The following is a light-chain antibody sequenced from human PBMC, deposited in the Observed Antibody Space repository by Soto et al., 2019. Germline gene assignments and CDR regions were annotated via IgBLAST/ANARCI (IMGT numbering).Light chain of an antibody. CDR2: AAS. Sequence: DIQITQSPSTLCASVGDSVTITCRASQNIGVYLNWYQKKPGKAPELLIHAASSLQSGVPSTFSGSGSGTDFALTISSLQPEDFATYYCHQTAANPWTFAQGTKVDIK. V-gene: IGKV1-39*01. CDR3: HQTAANPWT. J-gene: IGKJ1*01. CDR1: QNIGVY.